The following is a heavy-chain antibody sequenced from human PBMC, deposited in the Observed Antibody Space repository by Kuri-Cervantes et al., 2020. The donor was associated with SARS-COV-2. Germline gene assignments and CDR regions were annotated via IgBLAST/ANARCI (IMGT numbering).Heavy chain of an antibody. Sequence: GESLKISCKGSGYSFTSYWIGWVRQRPGKGLEWMGIIYPGDSDNRYSPSFQGQVTISADKSISTAYQQWSILKASDTAMYYCARRVGRQLAPDYWGQGTLVTVSS. CDR2: IYPGDSDN. CDR3: ARRVGRQLAPDY. CDR1: GYSFTSYW. J-gene: IGHJ4*02. V-gene: IGHV5-51*01. D-gene: IGHD6-13*01.